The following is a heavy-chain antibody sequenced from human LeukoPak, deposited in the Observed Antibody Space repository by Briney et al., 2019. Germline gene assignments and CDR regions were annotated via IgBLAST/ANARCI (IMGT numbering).Heavy chain of an antibody. Sequence: GGSLRLSCAASGFTVSSNYMSWVRQAPGKGLEWVSVIYSGGSTYYADSVKGRFTIPRDNSKNTLYLQMNSLRAEDTAVYYCARDQLDGAVVNHPIFDYWGQGTLVTVSS. CDR3: ARDQLDGAVVNHPIFDY. J-gene: IGHJ4*02. CDR2: IYSGGST. CDR1: GFTVSSNY. V-gene: IGHV3-53*01. D-gene: IGHD3-22*01.